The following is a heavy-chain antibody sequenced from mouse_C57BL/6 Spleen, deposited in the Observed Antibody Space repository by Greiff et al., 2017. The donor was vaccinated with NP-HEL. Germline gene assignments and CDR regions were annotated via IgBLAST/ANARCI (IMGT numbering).Heavy chain of an antibody. Sequence: QVQLQQSGAELVRPGPSVKMSCKASGYTFTNYWIGWAKQRPGHGLEWIGDIYPGGGYTNYNEKFKGKATLTADKSSSTAYMQFSSLTSEDSAIYYCAREGELRYFDYWGQGTTLTVSS. CDR1: GYTFTNYW. CDR3: AREGELRYFDY. J-gene: IGHJ2*01. CDR2: IYPGGGYT. D-gene: IGHD1-1*01. V-gene: IGHV1-63*01.